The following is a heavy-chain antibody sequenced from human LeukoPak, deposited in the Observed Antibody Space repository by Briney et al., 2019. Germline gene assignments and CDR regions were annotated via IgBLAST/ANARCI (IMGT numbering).Heavy chain of an antibody. D-gene: IGHD4-23*01. J-gene: IGHJ4*02. CDR2: INPNSGGT. CDR3: ARVGVDYSGNVLKYFFDY. CDR1: GYTFTGYY. V-gene: IGHV1-2*02. Sequence: GASVKVSCKASGYTFTGYYMHWVRQGPGQGLEWMGWINPNSGGTDYAQKFQGRVTMTRDTSISTAYMELSRLRSDDTAVYYCARVGVDYSGNVLKYFFDYWGQGTLVTVSS.